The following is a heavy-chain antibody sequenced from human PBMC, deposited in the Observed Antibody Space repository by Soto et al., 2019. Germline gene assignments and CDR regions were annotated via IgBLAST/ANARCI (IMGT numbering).Heavy chain of an antibody. Sequence: QVQLQESGPGLVKASETLSLTCTVSGGSLSNYYWSWIRQPAGKGLEWIGRIYASGSTDYNPSLKSRVTMSIDTSDNQFSLQLSSVTAADTAMYYCARGSLPADYWGQGTLVTVSS. V-gene: IGHV4-4*07. CDR1: GGSLSNYY. CDR3: ARGSLPADY. D-gene: IGHD2-15*01. J-gene: IGHJ4*02. CDR2: IYASGST.